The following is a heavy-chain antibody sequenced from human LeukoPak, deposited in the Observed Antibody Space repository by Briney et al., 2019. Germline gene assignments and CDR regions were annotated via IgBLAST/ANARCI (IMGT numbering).Heavy chain of an antibody. CDR1: GFTFSNYA. V-gene: IGHV3-23*01. D-gene: IGHD3-9*01. J-gene: IGHJ4*02. CDR3: ARVSYYDILTGYYPPPLDY. Sequence: PGGSLRLSCAASGFTFSNYAMTWVRQAPGKGLEWVSTISGSGDSTYYADSVKGRFTISRDNSKNTLYLQMNSLRAEDTAVYYCARVSYYDILTGYYPPPLDYWGQGTLVTVSS. CDR2: ISGSGDST.